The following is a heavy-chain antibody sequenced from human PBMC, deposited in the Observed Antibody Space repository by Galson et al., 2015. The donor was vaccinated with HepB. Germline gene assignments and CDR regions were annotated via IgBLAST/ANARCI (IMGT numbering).Heavy chain of an antibody. D-gene: IGHD3-3*01. CDR3: AKSPHKIFGVVRAPGIPWYFDL. J-gene: IGHJ2*01. Sequence: SLRLSCAASGFPFISYAMSWVRQSPGKGLEWVSAIGGSGFSTYYADSVKGRFTISRDNPKNTLYLQMHSLRAEDTAVYYWAKSPHKIFGVVRAPGIPWYFDLWGRGTLVSVSS. V-gene: IGHV3-23*01. CDR2: IGGSGFST. CDR1: GFPFISYA.